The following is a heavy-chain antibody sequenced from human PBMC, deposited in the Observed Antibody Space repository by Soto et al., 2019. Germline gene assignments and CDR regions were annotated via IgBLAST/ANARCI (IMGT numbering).Heavy chain of an antibody. Sequence: EVQLLESGGGLVQPGGSLRLSCATDGFTFDSYAMHWVRQAPGKGLEWVSSLSGSGYQTYYADSVKGRLTISSDRSKNKVYLQMNSLRAEDTAVYCCAKDRLTVFGVVVTFEDWGRGTLVTVAS. CDR1: GFTFDSYA. V-gene: IGHV3-23*01. CDR2: LSGSGYQT. J-gene: IGHJ4*02. CDR3: AKDRLTVFGVVVTFED. D-gene: IGHD3-3*01.